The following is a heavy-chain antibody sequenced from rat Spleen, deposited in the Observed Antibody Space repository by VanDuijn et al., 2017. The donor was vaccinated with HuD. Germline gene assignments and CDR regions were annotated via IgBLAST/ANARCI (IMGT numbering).Heavy chain of an antibody. CDR1: GFTFRNHD. J-gene: IGHJ2*01. CDR3: TRDGYYFDY. CDR2: ITNTGGST. V-gene: IGHV5-27*01. Sequence: EVQLVESGGDLVQPGRSLKLSCAASGFTFRNHDMAWVRQAPAGGLEWVASITNTGGSTYYPDSVKGRFTISRDNAKSALYLQMNSLRSEDTATYYCTRDGYYFDYWGQGVMVTVSS.